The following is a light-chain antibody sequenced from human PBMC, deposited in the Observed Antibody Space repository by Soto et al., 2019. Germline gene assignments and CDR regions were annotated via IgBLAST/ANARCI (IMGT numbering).Light chain of an antibody. Sequence: DIQITQSPSSLSASVGDRVTITCRASQSISSFLNWYQQKLGKAPKLLIYAASNLQSGVPSRFSGSGSGTDFTLTISSLQPEDFATYYCQQSYSTPWTFGQGTKVEIK. J-gene: IGKJ1*01. CDR3: QQSYSTPWT. V-gene: IGKV1-39*01. CDR1: QSISSF. CDR2: AAS.